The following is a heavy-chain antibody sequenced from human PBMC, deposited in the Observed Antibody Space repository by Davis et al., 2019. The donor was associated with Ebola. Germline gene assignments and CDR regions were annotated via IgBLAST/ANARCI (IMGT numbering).Heavy chain of an antibody. J-gene: IGHJ4*02. CDR2: INPSGGST. CDR1: GYTFTSYY. Sequence: ASVKVSCKASGYTFTSYYMHWVRQAPGQGLEWMGIINPSGGSTSYAQKFQGRVTMTRDTSTSTVYMELSSLRSEETAVYYCARDGAWYYDSSGGVDYWGQGTLVTVSS. D-gene: IGHD3-22*01. CDR3: ARDGAWYYDSSGGVDY. V-gene: IGHV1-46*01.